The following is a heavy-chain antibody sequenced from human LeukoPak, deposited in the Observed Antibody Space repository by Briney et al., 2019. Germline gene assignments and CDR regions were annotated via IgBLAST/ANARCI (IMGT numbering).Heavy chain of an antibody. CDR2: IRSDGSEK. CDR3: AKHDSSSVY. Sequence: PGGSLRLSCAASGFTFSSYAMSWVRQAPGKGLEWVAFIRSDGSEKNYAGSVKGRFTISRDNSKNTLYVQMNSLRADDTAVYYCAKHDSSSVYWGQGTLVTVSS. CDR1: GFTFSSYA. D-gene: IGHD3-22*01. J-gene: IGHJ4*02. V-gene: IGHV3-30*02.